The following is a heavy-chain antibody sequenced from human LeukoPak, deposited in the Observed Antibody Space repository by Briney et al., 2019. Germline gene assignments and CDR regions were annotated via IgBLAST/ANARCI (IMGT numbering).Heavy chain of an antibody. Sequence: GGSLRLSCAASGFTFSSYSMNWVRQAPGKGLEWVSSISSSSSYIYYADSVKGRFTISRDNAKNSLYLQMNSLRAEDTAVYYCARESASGGWGDYWGQGTLVTVSS. CDR1: GFTFSSYS. CDR3: ARESASGGWGDY. V-gene: IGHV3-21*01. J-gene: IGHJ4*02. CDR2: ISSSSSYI. D-gene: IGHD6-19*01.